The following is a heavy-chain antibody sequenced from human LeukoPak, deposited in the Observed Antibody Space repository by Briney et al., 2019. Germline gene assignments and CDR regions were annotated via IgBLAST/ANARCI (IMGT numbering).Heavy chain of an antibody. CDR1: GFTFSNYA. J-gene: IGHJ6*02. Sequence: GGSLRLSCAASGFTFSNYAMSWVRQAPGKGLESVSTTSESGGRTYYADSVKGRFTISRDNAKNSLYLQMNSLRAEDTALYYCAKDIGRGYSYGCHHYYGMDVWGQGTTVTVYS. CDR3: AKDIGRGYSYGCHHYYGMDV. CDR2: TSESGGRT. D-gene: IGHD5-18*01. V-gene: IGHV3-23*01.